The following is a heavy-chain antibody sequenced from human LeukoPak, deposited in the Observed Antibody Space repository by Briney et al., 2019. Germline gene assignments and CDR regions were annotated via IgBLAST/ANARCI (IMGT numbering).Heavy chain of an antibody. Sequence: GASLKVSCKASGYTFSDFGITWVRQAPGQGVEWMGWIGSYNDNTNYAQKFQGRVTLTTDTSTSTAYMELRSLTSDDTALYYCARAGAAVTMFFDFWGQGTLVTVSS. CDR2: IGSYNDNT. CDR1: GYTFSDFG. J-gene: IGHJ4*02. CDR3: ARAGAAVTMFFDF. V-gene: IGHV1-18*01. D-gene: IGHD4-17*01.